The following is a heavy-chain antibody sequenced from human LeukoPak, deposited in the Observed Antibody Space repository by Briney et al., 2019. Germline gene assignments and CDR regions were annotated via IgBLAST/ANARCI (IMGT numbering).Heavy chain of an antibody. V-gene: IGHV3-30*03. CDR3: ARAHRGFDY. Sequence: GRSLRLSCAASGFIFSNYGMHWVRQAPGTGLEWVAVVSHDGRVKFYADSVKGRFTISRDNSKNTLYLQMNSLRAEDTAVYYCARAHRGFDYWGQGTLVTVSS. CDR2: VSHDGRVK. CDR1: GFIFSNYG. J-gene: IGHJ4*02.